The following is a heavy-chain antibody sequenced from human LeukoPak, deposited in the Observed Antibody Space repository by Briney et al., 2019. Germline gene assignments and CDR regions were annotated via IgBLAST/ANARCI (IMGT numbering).Heavy chain of an antibody. Sequence: SETLSLTCTVSGGSISSYYWSWIRQPPGKGLEWIGYIYYSGSTNYNPSLKSRVTISVDTSKNQFSLKLSSVTAADTAVYYCARHIGVDTAILDYWGQGTLVTVSS. CDR2: IYYSGST. V-gene: IGHV4-59*08. D-gene: IGHD5-18*01. CDR1: GGSISSYY. CDR3: ARHIGVDTAILDY. J-gene: IGHJ4*02.